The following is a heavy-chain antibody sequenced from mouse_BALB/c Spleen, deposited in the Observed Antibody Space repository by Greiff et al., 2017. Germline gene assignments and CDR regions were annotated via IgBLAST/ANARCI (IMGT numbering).Heavy chain of an antibody. CDR1: GFTFSDYY. CDR2: ISDGGSYT. V-gene: IGHV5-4*02. D-gene: IGHD2-1*01. J-gene: IGHJ2*01. Sequence: EVKLVESGGGLVKPGGSLKLSCAASGFTFSDYYMYWVRQTPEKGLEWVATISDGGSYTYYPDSVKGRFTISRDNAKNNLYLQMSSLKSEDTAMYYCARARNGNDFDYWGQGTTLTVSS. CDR3: ARARNGNDFDY.